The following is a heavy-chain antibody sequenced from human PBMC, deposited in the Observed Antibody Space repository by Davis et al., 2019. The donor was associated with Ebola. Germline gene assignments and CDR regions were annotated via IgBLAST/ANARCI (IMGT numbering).Heavy chain of an antibody. CDR1: GFTFSSYA. Sequence: PGGSLRLSCAASGFTFSSYAMHWVRQAPGKGLEWVAVISYDGSNKYYADSVKGRFTISRDNSKNTLYLQMNSLRAEDTAAYYCAKAPFSWNYFDYWGQGTLVTVSS. CDR3: AKAPFSWNYFDY. V-gene: IGHV3-30-3*01. D-gene: IGHD6-13*01. CDR2: ISYDGSNK. J-gene: IGHJ4*02.